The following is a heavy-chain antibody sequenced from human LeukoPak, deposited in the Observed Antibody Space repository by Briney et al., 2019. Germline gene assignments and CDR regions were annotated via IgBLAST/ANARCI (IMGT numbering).Heavy chain of an antibody. D-gene: IGHD3-9*01. CDR1: GFTFSGYG. CDR3: AKDLRAIYDVLTGYLDAFDL. J-gene: IGHJ3*01. Sequence: GGSLRLSCAASGFTFSGYGMHWVRQAPGKGLEWVAAISYDGSKEYYADSVKGRFTISRDSSKNTLYLQVNSLRAEDTAVYYCAKDLRAIYDVLTGYLDAFDLWGQGTMVTVSS. V-gene: IGHV3-30*18. CDR2: ISYDGSKE.